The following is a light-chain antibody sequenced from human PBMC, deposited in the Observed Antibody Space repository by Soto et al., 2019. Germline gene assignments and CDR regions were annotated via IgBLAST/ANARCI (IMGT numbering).Light chain of an antibody. CDR3: SSYTSDSTVV. Sequence: QSALTQPASVSGSPGQSITISCTGTTSDIGDYNYVSWYQQYPGGAPKLMIYDVSSRPSGVSSRFSGSKSGNTAALTISGLQADDEADYYCSSYTSDSTVVFGGGTKLTVL. CDR1: TSDIGDYNY. J-gene: IGLJ2*01. V-gene: IGLV2-14*01. CDR2: DVS.